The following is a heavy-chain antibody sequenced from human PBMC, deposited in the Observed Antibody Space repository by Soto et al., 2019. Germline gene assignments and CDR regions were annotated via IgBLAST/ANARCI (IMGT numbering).Heavy chain of an antibody. J-gene: IGHJ4*02. CDR1: GHTLTELS. D-gene: IGHD1-1*01. V-gene: IGHV1-24*01. CDR2: FDPEDAET. Sequence: QVQLLQSGAEVKKPGASVKVSCKVSGHTLTELSMHWVRQAPGRGLEWMGGFDPEDAETISAQKFQGRVTMTEDTSTDSTYMELTSLRSEDTAVYYCAAGGTRWLHSPFDYWGQGTLVTISS. CDR3: AAGGTRWLHSPFDY.